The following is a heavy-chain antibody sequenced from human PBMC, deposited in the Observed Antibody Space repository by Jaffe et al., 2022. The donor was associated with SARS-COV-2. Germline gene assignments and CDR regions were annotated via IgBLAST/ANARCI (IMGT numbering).Heavy chain of an antibody. CDR1: GYTLTELS. D-gene: IGHD6-13*01. Sequence: QVQLVQSGAEVKKPGASVKVSCKVSGYTLTELSMHWVRQAPGKGLEWMGGFDPEDGETIYAQKFQGRVTMTEDTSTDTAYMELSSLRSEDTAVYYCATGGSSSSWRKWYYYGMDVWGQGTTVTVSS. J-gene: IGHJ6*02. V-gene: IGHV1-24*01. CDR2: FDPEDGET. CDR3: ATGGSSSSWRKWYYYGMDV.